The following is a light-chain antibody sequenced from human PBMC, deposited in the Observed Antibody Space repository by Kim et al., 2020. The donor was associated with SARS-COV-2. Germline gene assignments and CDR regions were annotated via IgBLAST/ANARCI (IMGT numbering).Light chain of an antibody. CDR2: DVS. Sequence: QSALTQPRSVSGSPGQSVTISCTGTSSDVGGYNYVSWYQQHPGKAPKLMIYDVSKRPSGVPDRFSGSKSGNTASLTISGLQAEDEADYYYCSYAGSRYVFGTGTKVTVL. CDR3: CSYAGSRYV. V-gene: IGLV2-11*01. J-gene: IGLJ1*01. CDR1: SSDVGGYNY.